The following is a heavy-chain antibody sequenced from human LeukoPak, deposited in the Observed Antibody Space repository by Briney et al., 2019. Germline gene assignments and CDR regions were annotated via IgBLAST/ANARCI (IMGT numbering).Heavy chain of an antibody. CDR2: ISYDGSNK. J-gene: IGHJ4*02. CDR3: ARDLIAVAVKRYYFDY. Sequence: GGSLRLSCAASGFTLSSYAMHWVRQAPGKGLEWVAVISYDGSNKYYADSVKGRFTISRDNSKNTLYLQMNSLRAEDTAVYYCARDLIAVAVKRYYFDYWGQGTLVTVSS. V-gene: IGHV3-30-3*01. D-gene: IGHD6-19*01. CDR1: GFTLSSYA.